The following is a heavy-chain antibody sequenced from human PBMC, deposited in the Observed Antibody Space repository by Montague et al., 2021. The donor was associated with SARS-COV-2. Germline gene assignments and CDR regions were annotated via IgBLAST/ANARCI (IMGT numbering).Heavy chain of an antibody. CDR2: ICYTVDT. CDR1: VHSIVGPIW. Sequence: SETLSLTCADDVHSIVGPIWWSWVRHPPGLQLPRNVVICYTVDTNYNPSLKSRVTIFIDKSKNHFSLQLSSVTAADTAVYYYARGGTYHYGMDVWGQGTTVAVSS. V-gene: IGHV4-4*02. CDR3: ARGGTYHYGMDV. D-gene: IGHD3-16*01. J-gene: IGHJ6*02.